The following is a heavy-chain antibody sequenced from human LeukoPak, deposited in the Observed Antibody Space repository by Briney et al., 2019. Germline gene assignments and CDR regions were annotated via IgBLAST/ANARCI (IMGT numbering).Heavy chain of an antibody. CDR2: IYHSGST. Sequence: PSETLSLTCTVSGYSISSGYYWGWIRQPPGKGLEWIGSIYHSGSTYYNPSLKSRVTISVDTSKNRFSLKLSSVTAADTAVYYCARDSLLFPKPYYYGMDVWGQGTTVTVSS. CDR1: GYSISSGYY. J-gene: IGHJ6*02. V-gene: IGHV4-38-2*02. D-gene: IGHD3-10*01. CDR3: ARDSLLFPKPYYYGMDV.